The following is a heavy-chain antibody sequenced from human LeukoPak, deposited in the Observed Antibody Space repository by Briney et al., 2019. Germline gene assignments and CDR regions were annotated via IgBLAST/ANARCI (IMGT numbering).Heavy chain of an antibody. D-gene: IGHD3-10*01. J-gene: IGHJ4*02. V-gene: IGHV4-34*01. CDR1: GGSFSGYY. CDR2: INHSGST. CDR3: ASQPVYYAHANDY. Sequence: PSETLSLTCAVYGGSFSGYYWSWIRQPPGKGLEWIGEINHSGSTNYNPSLKSRVTISVDTSKNQFSLKLSSVTAADTAVYYCASQPVYYAHANDYWGQGTLVTVSS.